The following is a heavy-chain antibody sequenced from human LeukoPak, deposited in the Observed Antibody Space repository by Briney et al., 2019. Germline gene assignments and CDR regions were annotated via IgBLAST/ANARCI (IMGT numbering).Heavy chain of an antibody. V-gene: IGHV4-34*01. D-gene: IGHD1-26*01. J-gene: IGHJ6*03. CDR1: GGSFSGYY. Sequence: SETLSLTCAVYGGSFSGYYWSWIRQPPGKGLEWIGEINHSGGTNYNPSLKSRATISADKSKNQVSLKLTSVTAADTAVYYCARLSVIVGAALEYYYYYMDVWGQGTTVTVSS. CDR2: INHSGGT. CDR3: ARLSVIVGAALEYYYYYMDV.